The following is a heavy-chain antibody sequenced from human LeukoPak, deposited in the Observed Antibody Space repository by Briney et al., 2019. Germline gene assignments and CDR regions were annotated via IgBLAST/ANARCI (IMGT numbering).Heavy chain of an antibody. Sequence: GSSVKVPCKASGGTFSSYAISWVRQAPGQGLEWMGGIIPIFGTANYAQKFQGRVTITTDESTSTAYMELSSLRSEDTAVYYCAREGGYSSSWYWFDPWGQGTLVTVSS. D-gene: IGHD6-13*01. CDR1: GGTFSSYA. CDR2: IIPIFGTA. CDR3: AREGGYSSSWYWFDP. V-gene: IGHV1-69*05. J-gene: IGHJ5*02.